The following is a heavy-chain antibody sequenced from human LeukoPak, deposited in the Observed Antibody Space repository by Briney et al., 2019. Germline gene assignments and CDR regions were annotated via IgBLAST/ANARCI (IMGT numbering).Heavy chain of an antibody. V-gene: IGHV4-39*01. D-gene: IGHD2-21*01. Sequence: SETLSLTCTVSGGSISSSSYYWGWIRQPPGMGLEWIGSIYYTGSTYYNPSLKSRVTISVDTSKNQFSLKLSSVTAADTAVYYCARHGVMTDAFDIWGQGTMVTVSS. CDR3: ARHGVMTDAFDI. J-gene: IGHJ3*02. CDR1: GGSISSSSYY. CDR2: IYYTGST.